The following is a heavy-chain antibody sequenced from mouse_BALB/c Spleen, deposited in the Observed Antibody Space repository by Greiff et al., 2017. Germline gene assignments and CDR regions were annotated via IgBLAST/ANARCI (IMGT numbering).Heavy chain of an antibody. CDR2: IWAGGST. CDR1: GFSLTSYG. CDR3: ARDRGYGNYPMDY. V-gene: IGHV2-9*02. D-gene: IGHD2-1*01. J-gene: IGHJ4*01. Sequence: VMLVESGPGLVAPSQSLSITCTVSGFSLTSYGVHWVRQPPGKGLEWLGVIWAGGSTNYNSALMSRLSISKDNSKSQVFLKMNSLQTDDTAMYYCARDRGYGNYPMDYWGQGTSVTVSS.